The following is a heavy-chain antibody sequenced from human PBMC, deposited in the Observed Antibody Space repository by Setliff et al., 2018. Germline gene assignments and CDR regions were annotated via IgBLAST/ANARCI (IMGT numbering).Heavy chain of an antibody. Sequence: GASVKVSCKASGYNFTGYYMYWVRQAPGQGLEWMGWINPNSGGTNYAQKFQGRVSMTRDTSISTAFLELNGLRSDDTAVYYCLRLVRYCSRTTCQRTPGDEVWGQGTLVTVSS. J-gene: IGHJ4*02. V-gene: IGHV1-2*02. CDR1: GYNFTGYY. CDR3: LRLVRYCSRTTCQRTPGDEV. CDR2: INPNSGGT. D-gene: IGHD2-8*01.